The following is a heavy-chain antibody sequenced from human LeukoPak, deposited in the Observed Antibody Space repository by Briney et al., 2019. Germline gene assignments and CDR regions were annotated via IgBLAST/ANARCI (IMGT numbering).Heavy chain of an antibody. CDR3: ARLFYSNWFDP. J-gene: IGHJ5*02. V-gene: IGHV4-39*07. Sequence: SETLSLTCTVSGGSISSSSYYWGWIRQPPGKGLEWIGEINHSGSTNYNPSLKSRVTISVDTSKNQFSLKLSSVTAADTAVYYCARLFYSNWFDPWGQGTLVTVSS. CDR2: INHSGST. D-gene: IGHD4-11*01. CDR1: GGSISSSSYY.